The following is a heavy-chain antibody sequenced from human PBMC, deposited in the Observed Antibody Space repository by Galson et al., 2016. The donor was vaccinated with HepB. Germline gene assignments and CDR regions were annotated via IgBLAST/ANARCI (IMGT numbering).Heavy chain of an antibody. J-gene: IGHJ5*02. Sequence: SETLSLTCDVSGGSISSSNWWSWVRQPPGKGLEWIGEIYHSGTINYNPSLKSRVTITVDKSKNQFSLKVTSVTAADTAIYYCARESGGLGICAGGNCYPSYQFDHWGRGTLVTVSS. CDR3: ARESGGLGICAGGNCYPSYQFDH. D-gene: IGHD2-15*01. V-gene: IGHV4-4*02. CDR2: IYHSGTI. CDR1: GGSISSSNW.